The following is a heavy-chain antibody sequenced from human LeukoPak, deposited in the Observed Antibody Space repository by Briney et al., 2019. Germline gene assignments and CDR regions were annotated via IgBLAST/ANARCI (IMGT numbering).Heavy chain of an antibody. CDR1: GFTFSSYS. D-gene: IGHD3-3*01. V-gene: IGHV3-21*01. CDR2: ISSSSSYI. Sequence: GGSLRLSXAASGFTFSSYSMNWVRQAPGKGLEWVSSISSSSSYIYYADSVKGRFTISRDNAKNSLYLQMNSLRAEDTAVYYCARVSQQNTIFGVVIIRLDAFDIWGQGTMVTVSS. CDR3: ARVSQQNTIFGVVIIRLDAFDI. J-gene: IGHJ3*02.